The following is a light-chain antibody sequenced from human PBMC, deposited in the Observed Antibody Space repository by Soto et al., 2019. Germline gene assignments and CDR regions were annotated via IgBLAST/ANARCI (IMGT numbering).Light chain of an antibody. Sequence: HSVLTQPASVSGSPGQSITISCTGTSSDVGRYNLVSWYQQHPGKAPKLMIYEVSKRPSGVSNRFSGSKSGNTASLTISGLQAEDEADYYCCSYAGSSTFGVVFGGGTKLTVL. V-gene: IGLV2-23*02. J-gene: IGLJ2*01. CDR2: EVS. CDR1: SSDVGRYNL. CDR3: CSYAGSSTFGVV.